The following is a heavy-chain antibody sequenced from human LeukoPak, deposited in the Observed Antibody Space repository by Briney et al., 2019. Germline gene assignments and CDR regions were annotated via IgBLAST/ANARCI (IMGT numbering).Heavy chain of an antibody. Sequence: GSLRLSCLASGFAFSNYAMSWVRQAPGMGLEWVSTISGSGDDTYYADSVKGRFTISRDNSKGTLYLQMSSLRAEDRAIYFCAKFIRDYNFWSGSYRAQWFDPWGQGTLVTVSS. CDR2: ISGSGDDT. J-gene: IGHJ5*02. V-gene: IGHV3-23*01. D-gene: IGHD3-3*01. CDR1: GFAFSNYA. CDR3: AKFIRDYNFWSGSYRAQWFDP.